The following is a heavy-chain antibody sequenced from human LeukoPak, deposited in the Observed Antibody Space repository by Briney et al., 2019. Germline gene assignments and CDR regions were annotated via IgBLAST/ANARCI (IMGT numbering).Heavy chain of an antibody. J-gene: IGHJ4*02. V-gene: IGHV4-61*02. Sequence: SQTLSLTCTVSVGSISSGSYCWRWIRQPAGKGLEWIGGIYTSGSTNYDPSLKNRVTISVDTSRNQFSLKLSSVTAADTAVYYCARAYSSGYYPPENFFNSWGQGTLVTVSS. CDR3: ARAYSSGYYPPENFFNS. CDR2: IYTSGST. CDR1: VGSISSGSYC. D-gene: IGHD3-22*01.